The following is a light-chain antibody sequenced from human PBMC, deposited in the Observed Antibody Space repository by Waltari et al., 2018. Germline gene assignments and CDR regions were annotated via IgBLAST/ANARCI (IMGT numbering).Light chain of an antibody. CDR2: DVS. Sequence: QSALTQPVSVSGSPGQSITISCTGTSSDVGGYNYVSWYQQHPGKAPKLMIYDVSKRPSGVSNRFSGSKSGNTASLTISGLQAEDEADYYCSSYTSSSTFNWVFGGGTKLTVL. J-gene: IGLJ3*02. CDR3: SSYTSSSTFNWV. CDR1: SSDVGGYNY. V-gene: IGLV2-14*01.